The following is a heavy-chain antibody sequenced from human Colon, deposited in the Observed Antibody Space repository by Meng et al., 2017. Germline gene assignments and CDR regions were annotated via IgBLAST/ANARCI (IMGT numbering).Heavy chain of an antibody. Sequence: SLMTYCAASGFIFSSYGMNWVRQAPGKGLEYVSGNSNNGDSTYYAKSVKGRFTITRDNSKTTLYHQMGSLRAEDTAVYYCARIGIVAAVFNWFDYWGQGTLVTVSS. CDR1: GFIFSSYG. CDR2: NSNNGDST. V-gene: IGHV3-64*01. CDR3: ARIGIVAAVFNWFDY. J-gene: IGHJ5*01. D-gene: IGHD6-13*01.